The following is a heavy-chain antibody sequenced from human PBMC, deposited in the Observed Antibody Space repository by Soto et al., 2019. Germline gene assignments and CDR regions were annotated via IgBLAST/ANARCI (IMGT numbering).Heavy chain of an antibody. Sequence: GGSLRLSCAASGIMFGQYAMSWVRLAPGKGLEWVSVVGPSGASTFYADSVRGRFTISRDESMNTLYLEMNSLRAEDTAIYYCPRDLRVGATNDALDIWGQGTMVTVSS. CDR1: GIMFGQYA. CDR3: PRDLRVGATNDALDI. V-gene: IGHV3-23*01. CDR2: VGPSGAST. J-gene: IGHJ3*02. D-gene: IGHD1-26*01.